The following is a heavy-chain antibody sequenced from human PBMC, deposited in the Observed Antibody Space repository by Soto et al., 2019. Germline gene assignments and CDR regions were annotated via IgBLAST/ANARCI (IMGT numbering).Heavy chain of an antibody. V-gene: IGHV4-38-2*02. CDR3: ARGGSAMDNGMDY. D-gene: IGHD5-18*01. CDR1: GYFISGGYY. Sequence: TPSLISSVFSGYFISGGYYWGWIRQHPGKGLEWIGCMYHSGSTYYNPSLKSRVTISVDTSKNQFSLKLSSVTAADTAVYYCARGGSAMDNGMDYWGQGTLVTVSS. J-gene: IGHJ4*02. CDR2: MYHSGST.